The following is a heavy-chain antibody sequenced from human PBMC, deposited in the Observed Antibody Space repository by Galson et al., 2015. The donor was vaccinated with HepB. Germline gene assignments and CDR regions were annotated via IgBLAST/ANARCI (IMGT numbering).Heavy chain of an antibody. CDR1: GFTFSSYS. V-gene: IGHV3-21*01. CDR3: AREKLTIFGGGGPHTLDY. J-gene: IGHJ4*02. Sequence: SLRLSCAASGFTFSSYSMNWVRQAPGKGLEWVSSISSSSSYIYYADSVKGRFTISRDNAKNSLYLQMNSLRAEDTAVYYCAREKLTIFGGGGPHTLDYWGQGTLVTVSS. CDR2: ISSSSSYI. D-gene: IGHD3-3*01.